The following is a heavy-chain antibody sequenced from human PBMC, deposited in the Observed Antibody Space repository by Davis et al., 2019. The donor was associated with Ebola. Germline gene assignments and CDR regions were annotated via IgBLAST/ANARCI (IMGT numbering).Heavy chain of an antibody. CDR2: IYYSGTI. D-gene: IGHD6-13*01. CDR1: GGSISGYY. J-gene: IGHJ5*02. Sequence: SETLSLTCTVSGGSISGYYWSWIRQPPGKGLEWIGYIYYSGTINYNPYLRSRVTISLDTSKNQFSLKLNSVTAADTAVYYCARAYSSSWTYWFDPWGQGTVVTVSS. V-gene: IGHV4-59*01. CDR3: ARAYSSSWTYWFDP.